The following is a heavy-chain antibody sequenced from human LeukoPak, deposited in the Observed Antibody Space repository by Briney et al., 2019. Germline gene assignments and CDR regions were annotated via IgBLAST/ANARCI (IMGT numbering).Heavy chain of an antibody. CDR3: ARGRVTYYDFWSGPLVGV. CDR1: GGSISSYY. D-gene: IGHD3-3*01. J-gene: IGHJ6*04. CDR2: IYYSGST. V-gene: IGHV4-59*12. Sequence: SETLSLTCTVSGGSISSYYWSWIRQPPGKGLEWIGYIYYSGSTNYNPSLKSRVTISVDTSKNQFSLKLSSVTAADTAVYYCARGRVTYYDFWSGPLVGVWGKGTTVTVSS.